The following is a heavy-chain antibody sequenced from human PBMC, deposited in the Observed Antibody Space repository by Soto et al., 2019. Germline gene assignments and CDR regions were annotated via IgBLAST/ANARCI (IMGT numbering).Heavy chain of an antibody. V-gene: IGHV4-59*12. CDR1: GGSISSYY. D-gene: IGHD1-1*01. J-gene: IGHJ4*02. Sequence: SETLSLTCTVSGGSISSYYWSWIRQPPGKGLEWIGYIYYSGSTYYNPSLKSRVTISVDTSKNQFSLKLSSVTAADTAVYYCASGAGGIDYWGQGTLVTVSS. CDR3: ASGAGGIDY. CDR2: IYYSGST.